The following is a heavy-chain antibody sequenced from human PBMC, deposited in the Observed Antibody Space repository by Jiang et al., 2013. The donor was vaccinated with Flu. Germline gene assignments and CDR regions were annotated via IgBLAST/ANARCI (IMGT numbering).Heavy chain of an antibody. CDR1: GFTFSDYY. D-gene: IGHD3-22*01. V-gene: IGHV3-11*06. Sequence: GSLRLSCAASGFTFSDYYMSWIRQAPGKGLEWVSYISSSSSYTNYADSVKGRFTISRDNAKNSLYLQMNSLRAEDTAVYYCARDLYYDSSGYYTPFDYWGQGTLVTVSS. CDR3: ARDLYYDSSGYYTPFDY. CDR2: ISSSSSYT. J-gene: IGHJ4*02.